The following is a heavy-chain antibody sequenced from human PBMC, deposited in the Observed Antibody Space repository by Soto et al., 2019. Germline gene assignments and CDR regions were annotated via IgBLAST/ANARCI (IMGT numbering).Heavy chain of an antibody. CDR3: ARDPDYDFLVHCDY. D-gene: IGHD3-3*01. J-gene: IGHJ4*02. CDR2: ISYDGSNK. V-gene: IGHV3-30-3*01. Sequence: QVQLVESGGGVVQPGRSLRLSCAASGFTFSSYAMHWVRQAPGKGLEWVAVISYDGSNKYYADSVKGRFTISRDNSKNTLYLQMNSLRAEYTAVYYCARDPDYDFLVHCDYRGQGTLVTVSS. CDR1: GFTFSSYA.